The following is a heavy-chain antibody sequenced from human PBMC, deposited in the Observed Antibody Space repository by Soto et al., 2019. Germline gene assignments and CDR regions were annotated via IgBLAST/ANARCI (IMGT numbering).Heavy chain of an antibody. Sequence: ASVKVSCKASGYTFTSYGIHWVRQAPGQGLEWMGIINPSGGSTSYAQKFQGRVTMTRDTSTSTVYMELSSLRSEDTAVYYCARPGAGYCISTSCSNDYYYGMDVWGQGTTVTVSS. CDR3: ARPGAGYCISTSCSNDYYYGMDV. V-gene: IGHV1-46*01. J-gene: IGHJ6*02. D-gene: IGHD2-2*01. CDR2: INPSGGST. CDR1: GYTFTSYG.